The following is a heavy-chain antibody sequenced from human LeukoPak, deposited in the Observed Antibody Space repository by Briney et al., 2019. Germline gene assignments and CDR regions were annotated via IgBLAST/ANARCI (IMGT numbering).Heavy chain of an antibody. D-gene: IGHD2-15*01. J-gene: IGHJ4*02. V-gene: IGHV3-7*03. CDR1: GFTFSSYW. Sequence: PGGSLRLSCAASGFTFSSYWMSWVRQAPEKGLEWVANIKQDGSEKYYVDSVKGRFTISRDNAKNSLYLQMNSLRAEDTAVYYCARDRYCSGGSCYVRFDYWGQGTLVTVSS. CDR3: ARDRYCSGGSCYVRFDY. CDR2: IKQDGSEK.